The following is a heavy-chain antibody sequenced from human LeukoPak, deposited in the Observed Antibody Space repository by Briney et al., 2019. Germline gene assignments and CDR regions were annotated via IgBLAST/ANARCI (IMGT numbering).Heavy chain of an antibody. J-gene: IGHJ4*02. D-gene: IGHD6-19*01. CDR1: GFTFSTYE. V-gene: IGHV3-48*03. CDR2: ISRSGSTI. Sequence: QPGGSLRLSCAASGFTFSTYEMNWVRQAPGKGLEWVSYISRSGSTIHYADSVKGRFTTSRDNAKNSLYLQMNSLRAEDTAVYYCAKGWQQWLVLDYWGQGTLVTVSS. CDR3: AKGWQQWLVLDY.